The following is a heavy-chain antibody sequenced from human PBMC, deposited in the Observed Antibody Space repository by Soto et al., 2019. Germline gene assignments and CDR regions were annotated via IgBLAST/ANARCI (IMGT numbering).Heavy chain of an antibody. CDR2: IIPIFGTA. CDR3: ARDRSSGWYWNWYFDL. D-gene: IGHD6-19*01. V-gene: IGHV1-69*06. J-gene: IGHJ2*01. Sequence: QVQLVQSGAEVKKPGSSVKVSCKASGGTFSSYAISWVRQAPGQGREWMGGIIPIFGTANYAQKFQGRVTITADKPTSTAYMELSSLRSEDTAVYYCARDRSSGWYWNWYFDLWGRGTLVTVSS. CDR1: GGTFSSYA.